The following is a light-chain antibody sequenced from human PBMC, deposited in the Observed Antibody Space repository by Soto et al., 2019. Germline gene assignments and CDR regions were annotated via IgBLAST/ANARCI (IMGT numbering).Light chain of an antibody. CDR1: SSNIGAGYD. J-gene: IGLJ3*02. CDR2: GNS. V-gene: IGLV1-40*01. CDR3: QSYDSSLSGWV. Sequence: QSVLTQPPSVSGAPGQRATISSLGSSSNIGAGYDVHWYQQLPGTAPKLLIYGNSNRPSGVPDRFSGSKSGTSASLAITGLQAEDEADYYCQSYDSSLSGWVFGGGTQLTVL.